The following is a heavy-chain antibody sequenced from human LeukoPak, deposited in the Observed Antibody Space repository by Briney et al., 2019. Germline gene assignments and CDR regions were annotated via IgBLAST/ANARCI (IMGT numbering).Heavy chain of an antibody. V-gene: IGHV1-18*01. D-gene: IGHD3-10*01. Sequence: ASVKVSCKASGYTFTSYCINWVRQAPGQGLEWMGWISTYNGNTNYAQKLQDRVTMTTDTSTSTAYMELRSLRSDDTAVYYCARWSYGSGDYWGQGTLVTVSS. CDR2: ISTYNGNT. J-gene: IGHJ4*02. CDR3: ARWSYGSGDY. CDR1: GYTFTSYC.